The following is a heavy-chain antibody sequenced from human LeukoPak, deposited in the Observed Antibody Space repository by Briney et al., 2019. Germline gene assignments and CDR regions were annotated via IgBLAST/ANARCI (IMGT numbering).Heavy chain of an antibody. CDR1: GFTFSTYV. CDR2: ISFDGVNK. CDR3: ARVGGPGTYYKPFDY. Sequence: GGSLRLSCAASGFTFSTYVMHWVRQAPGKGLEWVAVISFDGVNKCYADSVEGRFTISRDNSKNTLYLQMNSLRTEDTAVYYCARVGGPGTYYKPFDYWGQGTLVTVSS. V-gene: IGHV3-30*04. D-gene: IGHD3-10*01. J-gene: IGHJ4*02.